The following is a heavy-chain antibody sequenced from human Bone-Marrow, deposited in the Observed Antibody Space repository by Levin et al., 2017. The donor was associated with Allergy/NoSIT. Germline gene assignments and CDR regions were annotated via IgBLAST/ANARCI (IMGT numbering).Heavy chain of an antibody. V-gene: IGHV4-39*01. Sequence: TSSETLSLTCTVSGDSVSGRTYYWVWIRQPPGKGLEWIGSIYYSGGSIYYNPSLKSRVTMSVDTSRSQFSLEMSSVTAADTAVYYCTRPFPPYSGSPGGESFDVWSQGTMVTVSS. CDR1: GDSVSGRTYY. CDR3: TRPFPPYSGSPGGESFDV. D-gene: IGHD1-26*01. J-gene: IGHJ3*01. CDR2: IYYSGGSI.